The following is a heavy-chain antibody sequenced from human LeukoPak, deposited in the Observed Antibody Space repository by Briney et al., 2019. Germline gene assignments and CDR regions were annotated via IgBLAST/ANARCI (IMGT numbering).Heavy chain of an antibody. Sequence: GGALRLSCAASGFTFSSYAMHWVRQAPGKGLEWVAVISYDGSNKYYADSVKGRFTISRDNSKITLYLQMNSLRAEDTAVYYCARPSRDGYNWLAFDIWGQGTMVTVSS. V-gene: IGHV3-30-3*01. CDR2: ISYDGSNK. CDR1: GFTFSSYA. D-gene: IGHD5-24*01. J-gene: IGHJ3*02. CDR3: ARPSRDGYNWLAFDI.